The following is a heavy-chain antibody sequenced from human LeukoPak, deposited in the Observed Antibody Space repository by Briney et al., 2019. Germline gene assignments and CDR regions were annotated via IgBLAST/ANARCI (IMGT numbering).Heavy chain of an antibody. Sequence: SDTLSLTCAVSGYSISSSNWWGWSRPPTGKGLEWIGYIYYSGSTNYNASLKSRVTMSIDTSKNQFSLKLSSVTAADTAVYYCARGDYVWGSNRLGWFYPWGQGTQVTVSS. CDR1: GYSISSSNW. CDR3: ARGDYVWGSNRLGWFYP. D-gene: IGHD3-16*02. CDR2: IYYSGST. J-gene: IGHJ5*02. V-gene: IGHV4-28*03.